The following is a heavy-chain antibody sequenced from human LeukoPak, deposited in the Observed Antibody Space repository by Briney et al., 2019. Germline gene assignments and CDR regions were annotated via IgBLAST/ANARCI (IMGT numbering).Heavy chain of an antibody. D-gene: IGHD6-13*01. V-gene: IGHV4-34*01. J-gene: IGHJ5*02. CDR3: ARDSSSSWYSWFDP. CDR2: INHSGST. CDR1: GGSFSGYY. Sequence: PSETLSLTCAVYGGSFSGYYWSWIRQPPGKGLEWIGEINHSGSTNYNPSLKSRVTIPVDTSRNQFSLKLSSVTAADTAVYYCARDSSSSWYSWFDPWGQGTLVTVSS.